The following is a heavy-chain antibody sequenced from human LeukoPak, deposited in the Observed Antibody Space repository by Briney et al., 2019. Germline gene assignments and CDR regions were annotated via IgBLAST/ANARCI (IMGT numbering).Heavy chain of an antibody. V-gene: IGHV4-30-4*01. CDR1: GGSISSGDYY. Sequence: PSQTLSLTCTVSGGSISSGDYYWSWIRQPPGKGLEWIGYIYYSGSTYYNPSLESRVTISVDMSKNQFSLKLSSVTAADTAVYYCASRPYYDSSVSFDYWGQGTLVTVSS. D-gene: IGHD3-22*01. J-gene: IGHJ4*02. CDR3: ASRPYYDSSVSFDY. CDR2: IYYSGST.